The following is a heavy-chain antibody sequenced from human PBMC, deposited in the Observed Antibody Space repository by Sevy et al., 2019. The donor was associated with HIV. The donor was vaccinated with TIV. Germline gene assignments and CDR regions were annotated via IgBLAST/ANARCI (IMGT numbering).Heavy chain of an antibody. Sequence: SETLSLTCAVSGYSISSGYYWGWIRQPPGKGLEWIGSIYHSGSTYYNPSLKSRVTISVDTSKNQFSLKLSSVTAADTAVYYCARESGKGSVATTGYYFDYWGQRTLVTVSS. CDR2: IYHSGST. J-gene: IGHJ4*02. D-gene: IGHD5-12*01. CDR1: GYSISSGYY. V-gene: IGHV4-38-2*02. CDR3: ARESGKGSVATTGYYFDY.